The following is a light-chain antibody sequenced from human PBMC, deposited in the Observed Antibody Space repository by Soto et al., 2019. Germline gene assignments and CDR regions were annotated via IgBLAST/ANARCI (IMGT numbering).Light chain of an antibody. CDR1: QSLANSF. Sequence: VLTQSPGTLSLSPGERATLSCRASQSLANSFIAWYQQKPGQAPRLLIYDTSSRASGIPGRFSGSGSGTDFTLTISRLETEDFAVFYCQQYGTSEIILGQRRRLEIK. CDR2: DTS. CDR3: QQYGTSEII. V-gene: IGKV3-20*01. J-gene: IGKJ5*01.